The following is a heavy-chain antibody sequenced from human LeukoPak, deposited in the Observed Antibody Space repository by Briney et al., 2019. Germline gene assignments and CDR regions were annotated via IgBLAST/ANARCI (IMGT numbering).Heavy chain of an antibody. CDR3: AKDLSY. V-gene: IGHV3-30*18. Sequence: PGGSLRLSCAASGFSVSSNFMTWVRQAPGKGLEWVAVISYDGSNKYYADSVKGRLTISRDNSKNTLYLQMNSLRAEDTAVYYCAKDLSYWGQGTLVTVSS. CDR1: GFSVSSNF. CDR2: ISYDGSNK. J-gene: IGHJ4*02.